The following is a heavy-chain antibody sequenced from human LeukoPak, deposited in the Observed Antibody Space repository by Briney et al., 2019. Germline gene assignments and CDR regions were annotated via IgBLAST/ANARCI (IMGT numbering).Heavy chain of an antibody. J-gene: IGHJ5*02. Sequence: PSETLSLTCTVSGVSISSYYWSWIRQPPGKGLEWIGYIYHSGSTYYNPSLKSRVTISVDRSKNQFSLKLSSVTAADTAVYYCARGFSTNWFDPWGQGTLVTVSS. CDR3: ARGFSTNWFDP. D-gene: IGHD2-2*01. CDR1: GVSISSYY. CDR2: IYHSGST. V-gene: IGHV4-59*12.